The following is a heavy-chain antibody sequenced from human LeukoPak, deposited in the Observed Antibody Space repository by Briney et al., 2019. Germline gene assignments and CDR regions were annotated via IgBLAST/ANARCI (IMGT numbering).Heavy chain of an antibody. CDR1: GFTFSSYE. CDR2: ISSSGSTI. D-gene: IGHD3-10*01. J-gene: IGHJ5*02. V-gene: IGHV3-48*03. CDR3: AKVGTMVRGVAGDWFDP. Sequence: PGGSLRLSCAASGFTFSSYEMNWVRQAPGKGLEWVSYISSSGSTIYYADSVKGRFTISRDNSKNTLYLQMNSLRAEDTAVYYCAKVGTMVRGVAGDWFDPWGQGTLVTVSS.